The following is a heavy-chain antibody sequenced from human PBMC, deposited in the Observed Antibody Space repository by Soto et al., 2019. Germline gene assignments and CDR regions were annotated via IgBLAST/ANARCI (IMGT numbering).Heavy chain of an antibody. J-gene: IGHJ6*02. D-gene: IGHD5-12*01. CDR2: ISGSGGST. CDR1: GFTFSSYA. V-gene: IGHV3-23*01. Sequence: GGSLRLSCAASGFTFSSYAMSWVRQAPGKGLEWVSAISGSGGSTYYADSVKGRFTISRDNSKDTLYLQMNSLRAEDTAVYYCAKERGGYDFGYYYYGMDVWGQGTTVTVSS. CDR3: AKERGGYDFGYYYYGMDV.